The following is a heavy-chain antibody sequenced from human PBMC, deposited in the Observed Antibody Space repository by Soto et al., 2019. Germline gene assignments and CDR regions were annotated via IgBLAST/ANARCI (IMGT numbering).Heavy chain of an antibody. CDR2: INHSGST. CDR3: ARGIAEDY. J-gene: IGHJ4*02. Sequence: PSETLSLTCAVYGGSFSGYHWSWIRQPPGKGLEWIGEINHSGSTNYNPSLKSRVTISVDTSKNQFSLKLSSVTAADTAVYYCARGIAEDYWGQGTLVTVSS. D-gene: IGHD6-13*01. V-gene: IGHV4-34*01. CDR1: GGSFSGYH.